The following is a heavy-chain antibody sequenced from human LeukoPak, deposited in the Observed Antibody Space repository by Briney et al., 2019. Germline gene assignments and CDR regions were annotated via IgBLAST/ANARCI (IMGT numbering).Heavy chain of an antibody. CDR1: ESTFSDYW. CDR3: ARDNGGWFDS. V-gene: IGHV3-7*03. CDR2: IKQGGREE. J-gene: IGHJ5*01. D-gene: IGHD3-10*01. Sequence: GGSLRLSCVASESTFSDYWMSWVRQAPGKGLEWVANIKQGGREEKYVGSVKGRFAISRDHAKSTLYLQMDSLSGDDSAVYYCARDNGGWFDSWGRGTLVTVSS.